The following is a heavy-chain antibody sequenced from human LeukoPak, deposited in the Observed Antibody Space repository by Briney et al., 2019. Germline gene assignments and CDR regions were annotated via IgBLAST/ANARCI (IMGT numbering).Heavy chain of an antibody. V-gene: IGHV3-7*01. Sequence: GGSLRLSCAASGFTFSSYWMTWVRQVPGKGLEWVANIKPDGNVQHYADSVKGRFIISRNNARNSLYLQMNTLRAEDTAVYYCAKLRDGYIYFDYWGQGTLVTVSS. J-gene: IGHJ4*02. CDR1: GFTFSSYW. D-gene: IGHD5-12*01. CDR2: IKPDGNVQ. CDR3: AKLRDGYIYFDY.